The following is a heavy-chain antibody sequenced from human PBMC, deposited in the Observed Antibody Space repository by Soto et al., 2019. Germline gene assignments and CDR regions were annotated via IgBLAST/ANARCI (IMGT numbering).Heavy chain of an antibody. V-gene: IGHV4-34*01. J-gene: IGHJ4*02. CDR3: ARSSSYYDSSGYSY. CDR1: GGSFSGYY. D-gene: IGHD3-22*01. Sequence: PSETLSLTCAVYGGSFSGYYWSWIRQPPGKGLEWIGEINHSGSTNYNPSLKSRVTISVDTSKNQSSLKLSSVTAADTAVYYCARSSSYYDSSGYSYWGQGTLVTVSS. CDR2: INHSGST.